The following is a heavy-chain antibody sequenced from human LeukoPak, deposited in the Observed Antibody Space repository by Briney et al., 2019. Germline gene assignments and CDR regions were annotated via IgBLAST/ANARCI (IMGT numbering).Heavy chain of an antibody. J-gene: IGHJ4*02. CDR1: GLIVSSNN. V-gene: IGHV3-21*01. D-gene: IGHD2-15*01. CDR2: ISSSSSYI. Sequence: GGSLRLSCEASGLIVSSNNMNWVRQAPGKGLEWVSSISSSSSYIYYADSVKGRFTISRDNAKNSLYLQMNSLRAEDTAVYYCARVGSDGGYYFDYWGQGTLVTVSS. CDR3: ARVGSDGGYYFDY.